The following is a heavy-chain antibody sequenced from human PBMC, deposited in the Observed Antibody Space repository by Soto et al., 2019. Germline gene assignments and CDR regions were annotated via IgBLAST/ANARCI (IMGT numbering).Heavy chain of an antibody. J-gene: IGHJ4*02. V-gene: IGHV2-5*02. CDR1: GFSLSTSGVG. D-gene: IGHD6-13*01. CDR2: IYWDDDK. Sequence: GSGPTLVNPTQTLALTCTFSGFSLSTSGVGVDWIRQPPGKALEWLALIYWDDDKRYSPSLKSRLTITKDTSKNQVVLTMTNMDPVDTATYYCAHRRIAATVDYFDYWGQGTLVTVSS. CDR3: AHRRIAATVDYFDY.